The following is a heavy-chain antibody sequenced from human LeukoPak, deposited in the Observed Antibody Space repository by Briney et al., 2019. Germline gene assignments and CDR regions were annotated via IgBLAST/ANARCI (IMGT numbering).Heavy chain of an antibody. CDR1: GFTFSSYG. V-gene: IGHV3-33*01. J-gene: IGHJ3*02. CDR2: IWYDGSNK. Sequence: GGSLRLPCAASGFTFSSYGMHWVRQAPGKGLEWVAVIWYDGSNKYYADSVKGRLTISRDNSKNTLYLQMNSLRAEDTAVYYCARGKDDAFDIWGQGTMVTVSS. CDR3: ARGKDDAFDI.